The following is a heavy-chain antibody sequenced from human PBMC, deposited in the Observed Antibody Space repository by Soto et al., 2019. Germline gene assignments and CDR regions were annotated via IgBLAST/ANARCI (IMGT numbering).Heavy chain of an antibody. Sequence: ASVKVSCKASGGTFSSYAISWVRQAPGQGLEWMGGIIPIFGTANYAQKFQGRVTITADESTSTAYMELSSLRSEDTAVYYCASPAAEYYFDYWGQGTLVTVSS. J-gene: IGHJ4*02. V-gene: IGHV1-69*13. D-gene: IGHD2-2*01. CDR3: ASPAAEYYFDY. CDR1: GGTFSSYA. CDR2: IIPIFGTA.